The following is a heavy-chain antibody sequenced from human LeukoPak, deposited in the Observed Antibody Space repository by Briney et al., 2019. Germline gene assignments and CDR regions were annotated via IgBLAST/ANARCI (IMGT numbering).Heavy chain of an antibody. CDR1: GGSISSSGYY. V-gene: IGHV4-39*01. Sequence: SETLSLTCTVSGGSISSSGYYWGWIRQPPGKGPEWIGSIYYSGSTYYNPSLKSRVTISVDTSKNQFSLKLSSVTAADTAVYYCARLTMVRGVITQNFDYWGQGTLVTVSS. CDR2: IYYSGST. CDR3: ARLTMVRGVITQNFDY. D-gene: IGHD3-10*01. J-gene: IGHJ4*02.